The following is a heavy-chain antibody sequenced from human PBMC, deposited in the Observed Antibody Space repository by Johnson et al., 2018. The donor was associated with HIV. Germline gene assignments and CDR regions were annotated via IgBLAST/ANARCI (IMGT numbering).Heavy chain of an antibody. CDR1: GFTFSSYA. D-gene: IGHD1-14*01. Sequence: QMLLVESGGGVVQPGRSLRLSCAASGFTFSSYAMHWVRQAPGKGLEWVAVISYDGSNKYYVDSVKGRFTISRDNAKNSLYLQMNSLRPEDTALYYCAKDDRISSWGQGTMVIVSS. J-gene: IGHJ3*01. CDR3: AKDDRISS. V-gene: IGHV3-30*04. CDR2: ISYDGSNK.